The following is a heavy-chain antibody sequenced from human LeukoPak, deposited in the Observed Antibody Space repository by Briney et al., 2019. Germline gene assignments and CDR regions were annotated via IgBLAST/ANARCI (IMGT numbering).Heavy chain of an antibody. Sequence: ASVKVSCKASGYTFTSYAMHWVRQAPGQRLEWMGWINAGNGNTKYSQKFQGRVTITRDTSASTAYMELSSLRSEDTAVYYCARADSGSYYGGVGYFDYWGQGTLVTVSS. CDR2: INAGNGNT. J-gene: IGHJ4*02. CDR1: GYTFTSYA. D-gene: IGHD1-26*01. V-gene: IGHV1-3*01. CDR3: ARADSGSYYGGVGYFDY.